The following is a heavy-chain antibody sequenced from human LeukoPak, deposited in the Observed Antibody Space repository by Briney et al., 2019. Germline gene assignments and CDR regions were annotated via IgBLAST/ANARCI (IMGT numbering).Heavy chain of an antibody. V-gene: IGHV4-39*01. D-gene: IGHD6-19*01. Sequence: SEPLSLPCRVSGGSITSGDYFWGWMRPSLGKGLEWIGSINYRGFTHYNPSLNSRVTISVDTSKNQCSLKLSSVIAADTAVYYCARHVGQWLWYFDHWGQGTLVTVSS. CDR3: ARHVGQWLWYFDH. CDR1: GGSITSGDYF. CDR2: INYRGFT. J-gene: IGHJ4*02.